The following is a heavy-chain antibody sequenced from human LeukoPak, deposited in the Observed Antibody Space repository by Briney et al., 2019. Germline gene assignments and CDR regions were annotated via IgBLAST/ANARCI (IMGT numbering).Heavy chain of an antibody. D-gene: IGHD6-6*01. J-gene: IGHJ4*02. Sequence: ASVKVSCKASGYTFTGYYIHWMRQAPGQGLEWVGWINPDSGGTNYAQKFQGRVTVTRDSSINTAYMDLSRLTSGDTAMYYCAREAPYSSCPDYWGQGTLVTVSS. CDR3: AREAPYSSCPDY. V-gene: IGHV1-2*02. CDR1: GYTFTGYY. CDR2: INPDSGGT.